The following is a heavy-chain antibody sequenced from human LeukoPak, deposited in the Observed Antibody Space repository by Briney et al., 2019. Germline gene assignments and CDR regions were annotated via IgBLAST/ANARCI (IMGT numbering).Heavy chain of an antibody. CDR1: GFTFSPYA. CDR2: ISNDGSKK. CDR3: AKDGYCSSTSCYPNRFDS. D-gene: IGHD2-2*03. Sequence: GGSLRLSCAAHGFTFSPYARHWDRQAPGKGLEWVALISNDGSKKYYADYVKGRFTISRYNSKNKLELQMNSLRAEDTAVYYCAKDGYCSSTSCYPNRFDSWGQGTLVTVSS. V-gene: IGHV3-30*18. J-gene: IGHJ4*02.